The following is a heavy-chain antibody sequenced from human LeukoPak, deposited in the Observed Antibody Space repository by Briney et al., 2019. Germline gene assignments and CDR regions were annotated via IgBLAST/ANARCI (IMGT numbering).Heavy chain of an antibody. Sequence: SETLSLTCAVSGGSISSSNWWSWVRQPPGKGLEWIGEIYHSGSTNYNPPLKSRVTISVDKSKNQFSLKLSSVTAADTAVYYCARRAPSSSWLNWFDPWGQGTLVTVSS. CDR3: ARRAPSSSWLNWFDP. D-gene: IGHD6-13*01. J-gene: IGHJ5*02. CDR1: GGSISSSNW. V-gene: IGHV4-4*02. CDR2: IYHSGST.